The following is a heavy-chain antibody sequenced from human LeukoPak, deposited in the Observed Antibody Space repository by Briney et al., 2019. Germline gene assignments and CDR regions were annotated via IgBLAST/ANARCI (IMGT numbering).Heavy chain of an antibody. CDR3: ARPAAGTVSDPFDI. D-gene: IGHD6-13*01. CDR2: ISSSSSYI. Sequence: GGSLRLSCAASGFTFSSYSMNWVRQAPGKGLEWVSSISSSSSYIYYADSVKGRFTISRDNAKDSLYLQMNSLRAEDTAVYYCARPAAGTVSDPFDIWGQGTMVTVSS. J-gene: IGHJ3*02. V-gene: IGHV3-21*01. CDR1: GFTFSSYS.